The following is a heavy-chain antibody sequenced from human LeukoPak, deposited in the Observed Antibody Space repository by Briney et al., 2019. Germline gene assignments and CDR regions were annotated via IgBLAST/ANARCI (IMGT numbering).Heavy chain of an antibody. CDR1: GFPFRSYS. V-gene: IGHV3-21*01. J-gene: IGHJ4*02. Sequence: RGSLRLSCAASGFPFRSYSVNWVRQAPGKGLEWVSYIRTSIYYIYYADSVMGRFTISRDDAKNSLYLQMDSLRADDTAVYYCARDASGSSTGLIDFWGQGTLVTVSS. CDR2: IRTSIYYI. D-gene: IGHD1-26*01. CDR3: ARDASGSSTGLIDF.